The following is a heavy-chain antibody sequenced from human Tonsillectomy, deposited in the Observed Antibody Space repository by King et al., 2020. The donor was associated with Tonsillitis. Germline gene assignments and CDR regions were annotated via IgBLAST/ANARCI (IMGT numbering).Heavy chain of an antibody. V-gene: IGHV1-2*02. J-gene: IGHJ4*02. CDR3: ARGGWGYGDEIYYFDY. Sequence: VQLVESGAEVKKPGASVKVSCKASGYTFTGYYMHWVRQAPGQGLEWMGWINPNSGGTNYAQKFQGRVTKTWDTSITTAYMELSRVKSDDTAVYYCARGGWGYGDEIYYFDYWGQGTLVTVSS. CDR2: INPNSGGT. CDR1: GYTFTGYY. D-gene: IGHD4-17*01.